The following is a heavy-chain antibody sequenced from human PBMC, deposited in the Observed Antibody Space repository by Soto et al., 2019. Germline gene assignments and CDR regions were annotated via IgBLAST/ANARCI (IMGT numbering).Heavy chain of an antibody. Sequence: QVQLQQWGAGLLKPSETLSLTCGVYGGAFSGYHWSWIRQAPGKGLEWIGEINQSGSTNYSPSLKGRVPKSREQAKKPVFLELNSGAGGDYALYYCATRDSYYGMDFWGQGTTVTVSS. J-gene: IGHJ6*02. CDR3: ATRDSYYGMDF. CDR2: INQSGST. V-gene: IGHV4-34*01. CDR1: GGAFSGYH.